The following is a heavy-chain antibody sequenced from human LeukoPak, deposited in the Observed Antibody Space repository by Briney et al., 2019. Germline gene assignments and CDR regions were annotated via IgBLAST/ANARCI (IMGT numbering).Heavy chain of an antibody. D-gene: IGHD2-2*01. J-gene: IGHJ4*02. CDR3: AKADRTSTYFEY. V-gene: IGHV3-30*02. CDR2: IRYDGSNK. CDR1: GFTFSSYG. Sequence: GGSLRLSCAASGFTFSSYGMHWVRQAPGKGLEWVAFIRYDGSNKYYADSVKGRFTISRDNSKNTVYLQMNSLRAEDTAVYYCAKADRTSTYFEYWGQGNLVTVSS.